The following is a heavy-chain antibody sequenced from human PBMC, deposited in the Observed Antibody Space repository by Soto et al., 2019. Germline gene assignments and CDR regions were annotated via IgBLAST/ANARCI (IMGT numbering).Heavy chain of an antibody. J-gene: IGHJ4*02. Sequence: PSETLSLTCRVSSASLSSSTYYLSWIRQPPGRGPEWIGSIYYSGNTYYKPSLKSRVSISTDTSRNQFSLKLTSVTAADTGVYYCASSSPFQYWGPGILVTVSS. CDR3: ASSSPFQY. V-gene: IGHV4-39*01. CDR1: SASLSSSTYY. D-gene: IGHD6-6*01. CDR2: IYYSGNT.